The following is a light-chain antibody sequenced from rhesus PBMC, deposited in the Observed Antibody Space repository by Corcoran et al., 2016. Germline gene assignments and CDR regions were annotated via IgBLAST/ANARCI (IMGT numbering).Light chain of an antibody. J-gene: IGKJ1*01. CDR3: QQGYETTWT. CDR1: QGISNY. V-gene: IGKV1S15*01. Sequence: DIQVTQSPSSLSASVGDTVTISCRASQGISNYLAWYQQKPGKVPKLLIYYSSTLQSWVPSRFSGSGSRTDFTITISSLQPEDFATYYCQQGYETTWTFGQGTKVEI. CDR2: YSS.